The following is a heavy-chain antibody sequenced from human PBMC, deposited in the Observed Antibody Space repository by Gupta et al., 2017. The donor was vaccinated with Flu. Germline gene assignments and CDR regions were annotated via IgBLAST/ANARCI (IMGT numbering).Heavy chain of an antibody. D-gene: IGHD2-21*02. CDR3: ARDEVVTSPTYFDS. J-gene: IGHJ4*02. CDR2: INADKGIT. Sequence: QCPGQGREWMGWINADKGITRYSQKFQGRITITRDTPTSTAYMELSGLRSEDTAVYYCARDEVVTSPTYFDSWGQGSLVPVSS. V-gene: IGHV1-3*01.